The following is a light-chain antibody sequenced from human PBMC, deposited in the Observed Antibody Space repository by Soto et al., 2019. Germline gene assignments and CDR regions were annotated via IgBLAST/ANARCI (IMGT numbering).Light chain of an antibody. CDR3: QQSYISMYT. CDR2: AAS. V-gene: IGKV1-39*01. J-gene: IGKJ2*01. Sequence: DIQMTQSPSSLSASVGDRVTITCRASQSISNHLNWYQQKPGKAPKLLIYAASSLQSGVPSRFSGSGSGTDFTLTISSLQPEDFATYYCQQSYISMYTFGQGTKLEIK. CDR1: QSISNH.